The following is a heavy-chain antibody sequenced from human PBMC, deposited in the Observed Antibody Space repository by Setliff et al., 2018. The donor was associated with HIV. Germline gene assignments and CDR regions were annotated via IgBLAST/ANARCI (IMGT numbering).Heavy chain of an antibody. CDR1: GGTFSGYA. CDR2: IIPIFGTA. J-gene: IGHJ4*02. D-gene: IGHD5-12*01. Sequence: ASVKVSCKASGGTFSGYAISWVRQAPGQGLELMGGIIPIFGTANYAQKFQGRVTMTEDTSTDTAYMEMSGLRSEDTAVYYCAIDGAGGWLRPMPDYWGQGTLVTVSS. CDR3: AIDGAGGWLRPMPDY. V-gene: IGHV1-69*06.